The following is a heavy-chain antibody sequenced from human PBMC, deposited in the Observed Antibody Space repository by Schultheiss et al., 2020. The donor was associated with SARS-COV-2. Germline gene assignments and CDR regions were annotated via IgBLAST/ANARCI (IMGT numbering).Heavy chain of an antibody. V-gene: IGHV4-59*10. CDR1: GGSFSGYY. CDR3: ARAYSSGWYLVG. J-gene: IGHJ4*02. D-gene: IGHD6-19*01. CDR2: IYTSGST. Sequence: SETLSLTCAVYGGSFSGYYWSWIRQPPGKGLEWIGRIYTSGSTNYNPSLKSRVTMSVDTSKNQFSLKLSSVTAADTAVYYCARAYSSGWYLVGWGQGTLVTVSS.